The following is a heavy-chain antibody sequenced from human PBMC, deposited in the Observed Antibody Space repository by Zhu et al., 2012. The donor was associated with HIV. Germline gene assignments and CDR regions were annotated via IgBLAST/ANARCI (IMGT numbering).Heavy chain of an antibody. Sequence: QVRLQESASSPVKPSQTLSLACTVSGGSISSGGYSWSWIRQPPGKGLEWIGYIYSSGRPYYNPSLKSRVTISLDRSTNQFSLKLSSVTAADTAVYYCAGYDYGDFGGPTQNAFHIWGQGTLVPVSS. J-gene: IGHJ3*02. CDR3: AGYDYGDFGGPTQNAFHI. V-gene: IGHV4-30-2*01. CDR1: GGSISSGGYS. D-gene: IGHD4-17*01. CDR2: IYSSGRP.